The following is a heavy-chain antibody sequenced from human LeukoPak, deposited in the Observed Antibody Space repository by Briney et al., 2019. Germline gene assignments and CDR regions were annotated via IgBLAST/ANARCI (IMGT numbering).Heavy chain of an antibody. CDR1: GFTFSYYD. D-gene: IGHD1-1*01. CDR3: ARVAKERVGGVYYFDY. V-gene: IGHV3-13*01. J-gene: IGHJ4*02. Sequence: GGSLRLSCAASGFTFSYYDMHWVRQAAGKGLEWFSTIGTAGDTYYTGSVKCRFTISRENAKNSLYLQMNSLRAGDTAVYYCARVAKERVGGVYYFDYWGQGTLVTVSS. CDR2: IGTAGDT.